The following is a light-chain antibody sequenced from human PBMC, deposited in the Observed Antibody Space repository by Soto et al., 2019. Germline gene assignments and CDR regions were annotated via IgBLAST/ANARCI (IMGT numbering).Light chain of an antibody. V-gene: IGLV2-14*01. CDR3: SSYTTSNTYV. CDR1: SSDVTYYNF. CDR2: EVT. Sequence: QSALTQPASMSGSPGQSITISCTGTSSDVTYYNFVSWYQHHPGKAPRLMIYEVTYRPSGVSDRFSGSKSGNTASLTISGLQPEDEADYYRSSYTTSNTYVFGTGTKVTVL. J-gene: IGLJ1*01.